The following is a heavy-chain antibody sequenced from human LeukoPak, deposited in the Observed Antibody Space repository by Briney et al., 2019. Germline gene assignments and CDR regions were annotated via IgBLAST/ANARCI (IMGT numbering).Heavy chain of an antibody. Sequence: GGSLRLSCAASGFTFSSYAMSWVRQAPGKGLEWVSSISSSSYIYYADSVKGRFTISRDNAKNSLYLQMNSLRAEDTAVYYCASADYGDYYGSFDYWGQGTLVTVSS. D-gene: IGHD4-17*01. CDR2: ISSSSYI. CDR3: ASADYGDYYGSFDY. V-gene: IGHV3-21*01. CDR1: GFTFSSYA. J-gene: IGHJ4*02.